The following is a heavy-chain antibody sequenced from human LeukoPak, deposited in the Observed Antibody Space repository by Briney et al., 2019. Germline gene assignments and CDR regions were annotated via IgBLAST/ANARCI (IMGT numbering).Heavy chain of an antibody. CDR2: INPSGGST. Sequence: ASVKVSCKASGYTFTNYYIHWVRQAPGQGLEWMGIINPSGGSTNYAQKFQGRVTMTTDTSTITVYMELSSLRSEDTAVYYCARWTTTYLDYWGQGTLVTVSS. CDR1: GYTFTNYY. V-gene: IGHV1-46*01. D-gene: IGHD4-11*01. J-gene: IGHJ4*02. CDR3: ARWTTTYLDY.